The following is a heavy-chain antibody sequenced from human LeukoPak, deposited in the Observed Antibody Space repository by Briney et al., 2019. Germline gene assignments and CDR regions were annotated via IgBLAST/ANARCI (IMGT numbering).Heavy chain of an antibody. Sequence: PGGSLRLSCAASGFTFSSYAMSWFRQAPGKGLEWVSAISGSGGSTYYADSVKGRFTISRDNSKNTLYLQMNSLRAEDTAVYYCAKDPRNIAVAGTYYYYMDVWGKGTTVTVSS. CDR3: AKDPRNIAVAGTYYYYMDV. CDR1: GFTFSSYA. D-gene: IGHD6-13*01. J-gene: IGHJ6*03. CDR2: ISGSGGST. V-gene: IGHV3-23*01.